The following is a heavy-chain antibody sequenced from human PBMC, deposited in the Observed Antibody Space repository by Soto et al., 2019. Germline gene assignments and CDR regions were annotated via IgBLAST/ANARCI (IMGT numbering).Heavy chain of an antibody. CDR2: ISSNGGST. D-gene: IGHD2-2*01. Sequence: EVQLVESGGGLVQPGGSLRLSCAASGFTFRSYAMHWVRQAPGKGLEYVSAISSNGGSTYYANSVKGRFTISRDNSKNTLYLQMGSLRAEDVAVYYCARGCRSTSCDAFAFDIWGQGTMVTVSS. J-gene: IGHJ3*02. CDR1: GFTFRSYA. CDR3: ARGCRSTSCDAFAFDI. V-gene: IGHV3-64*01.